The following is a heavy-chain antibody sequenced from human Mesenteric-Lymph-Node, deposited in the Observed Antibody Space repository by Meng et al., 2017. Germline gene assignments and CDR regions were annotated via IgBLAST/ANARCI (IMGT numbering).Heavy chain of an antibody. CDR3: ARDLRVVMGSGTRGYFYGMDV. CDR2: IKSDGSYT. V-gene: IGHV3-74*01. D-gene: IGHD2-21*01. Sequence: GESLKISCEASGFTFSNYWMHWVRQAPGKGLAWVAHIKSDGSYTNYADSVKGRFTISRDNAKNALYLQMSSLRAEDTAVYYCARDLRVVMGSGTRGYFYGMDVWGQGTTVTVSS. CDR1: GFTFSNYW. J-gene: IGHJ6*02.